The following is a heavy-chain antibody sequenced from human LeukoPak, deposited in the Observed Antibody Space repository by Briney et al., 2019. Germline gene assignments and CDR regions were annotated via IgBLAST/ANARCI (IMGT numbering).Heavy chain of an antibody. V-gene: IGHV3-74*01. Sequence: PGGSLRLSCAASGFTFSSYWMHWVRQASGKGLVWVSRINGDGSSTTYAGSVKGRFTISRDNAENTLYLQMNSLRAEDAAVYYCARELRFGELAFDIWGQGTLVTVSS. D-gene: IGHD3-10*01. J-gene: IGHJ3*02. CDR1: GFTFSSYW. CDR2: INGDGSST. CDR3: ARELRFGELAFDI.